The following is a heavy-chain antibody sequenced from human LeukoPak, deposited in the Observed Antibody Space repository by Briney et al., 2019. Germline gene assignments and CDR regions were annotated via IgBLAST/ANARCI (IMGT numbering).Heavy chain of an antibody. D-gene: IGHD4-17*01. V-gene: IGHV4-4*02. CDR2: IYRSGRT. CDR3: ARTLGDYYCYGMDV. CDR1: GGSISSSNW. Sequence: SETLSLTCAVSGGSISSSNWWSWVRQPPGKGLEWIGEIYRSGRTNYNPSLKSRVIISVDKSKNQFSLKLSSVTAADTAVYYCARTLGDYYCYGMDVWGQGTTVTVSS. J-gene: IGHJ6*02.